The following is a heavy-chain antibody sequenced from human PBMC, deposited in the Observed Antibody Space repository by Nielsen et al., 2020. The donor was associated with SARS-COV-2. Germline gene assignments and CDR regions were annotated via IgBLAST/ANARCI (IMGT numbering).Heavy chain of an antibody. CDR1: GFTFSNSW. Sequence: GESLKISCAASGFTFSNSWMHWVRQAPGKGLVWVSSISPDGDIVNYADSVRGRFTTSRDNAKNTLYLQMNSLRAEDTAVYFCTNWNDGYWGQGTPVTVSS. CDR3: TNWNDGY. V-gene: IGHV3-74*01. J-gene: IGHJ4*02. D-gene: IGHD1-1*01. CDR2: ISPDGDIV.